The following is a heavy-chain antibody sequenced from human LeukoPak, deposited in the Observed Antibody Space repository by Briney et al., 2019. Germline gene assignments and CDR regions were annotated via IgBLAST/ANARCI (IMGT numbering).Heavy chain of an antibody. CDR3: ARDYYDLEFDY. Sequence: GRSLRLSCAASGFTFSTYNIHWVRQAPGKGLEWVAVKSFDGSNKFYADSVKGRFTISRDNAKNSLYLQMNSLRAEDTAVYYCARDYYDLEFDYWGQGTLVTVSS. J-gene: IGHJ4*02. V-gene: IGHV3-30-3*01. CDR1: GFTFSTYN. CDR2: KSFDGSNK. D-gene: IGHD3-22*01.